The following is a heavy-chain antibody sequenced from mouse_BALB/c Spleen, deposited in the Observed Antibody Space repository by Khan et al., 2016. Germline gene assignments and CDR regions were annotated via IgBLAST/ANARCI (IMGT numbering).Heavy chain of an antibody. D-gene: IGHD1-1*01. J-gene: IGHJ3*01. V-gene: IGHV5-9-4*01. CDR1: GFTFSSYA. CDR2: ISSGGSYT. CDR3: GRDRGYGSPFAY. Sequence: EVELVESGGGLVKPGGSLKLSCAASGFTFSSYAMSWVRQSPEKRLEWVAEISSGGSYTYYPDTVTGRFTISRDNAKNTLYLEMSSLRADDTAMYYGGRDRGYGSPFAYWGQGTLVTVSA.